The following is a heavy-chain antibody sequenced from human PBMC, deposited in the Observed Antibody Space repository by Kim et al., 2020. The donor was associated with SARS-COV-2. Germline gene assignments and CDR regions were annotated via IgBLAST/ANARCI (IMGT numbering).Heavy chain of an antibody. Sequence: ASVKVSCKASGYTFTSYAMHWVRQAPGQRLEWMGWINAGNGNTKYSQKFQGRVTITRDTSASTAYMELSSLRSEDTAVYYCARGTAYDFWRNYGMDVWGQGTTVTVSS. CDR1: GYTFTSYA. CDR3: ARGTAYDFWRNYGMDV. J-gene: IGHJ6*02. CDR2: INAGNGNT. D-gene: IGHD3-3*01. V-gene: IGHV1-3*01.